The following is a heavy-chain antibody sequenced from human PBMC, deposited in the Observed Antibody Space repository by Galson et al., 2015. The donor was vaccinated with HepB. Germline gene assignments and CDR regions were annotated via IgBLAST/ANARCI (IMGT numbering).Heavy chain of an antibody. Sequence: SVKVSCKASGGTFSSYAISWVRQAPGQGLEWMGGIIPIFGTANYAQKFQGRVTITADESTSTAYMELSSLRSEDTAVYYCARDGGDRTNWFDPWGQGTLVTVSS. CDR2: IIPIFGTA. CDR3: ARDGGDRTNWFDP. D-gene: IGHD2-21*02. CDR1: GGTFSSYA. V-gene: IGHV1-69*13. J-gene: IGHJ5*02.